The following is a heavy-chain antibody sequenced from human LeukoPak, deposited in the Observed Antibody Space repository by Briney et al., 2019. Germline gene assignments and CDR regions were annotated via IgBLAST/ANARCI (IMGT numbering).Heavy chain of an antibody. Sequence: PGGSLRLSCAASGFTFSSYSMNWVRQAPGKGLEWVSSISSSSSYIYYADSVKGRFTISRDNAKNSLYLQMNSLRAEDTAMYYCARDRFLAADWYSGFDYWGQGTLVTVSS. J-gene: IGHJ4*02. V-gene: IGHV3-21*01. CDR2: ISSSSSYI. D-gene: IGHD6-13*01. CDR3: ARDRFLAADWYSGFDY. CDR1: GFTFSSYS.